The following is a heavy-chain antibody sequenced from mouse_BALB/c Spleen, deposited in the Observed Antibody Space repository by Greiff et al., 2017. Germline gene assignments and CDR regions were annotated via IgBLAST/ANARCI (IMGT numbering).Heavy chain of an antibody. J-gene: IGHJ4*01. Sequence: QVQLKQSAAELARPGASVKMSCKASGYTFTSYTMHWVKQRPGQGLEWIGYINPSSGYTEYNQKFKDKTTLTADKSSSTAYMQLSSLTSEDSAVYYCAREVLVGYAMDYWGQGTSVTVSS. CDR2: INPSSGYT. CDR3: AREVLVGYAMDY. D-gene: IGHD2-10*02. CDR1: GYTFTSYT. V-gene: IGHV1-4*02.